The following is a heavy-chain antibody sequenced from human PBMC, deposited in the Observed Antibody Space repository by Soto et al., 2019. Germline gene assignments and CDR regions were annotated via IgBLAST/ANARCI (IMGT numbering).Heavy chain of an antibody. V-gene: IGHV1-58*01. CDR2: IVVGSGNT. Sequence: ASVKVSCKASGFTFTSSAVQWLRQARGQRLEWIGWIVVGSGNTNYAQKFQERVTITRDMSTSTAYMELSSLRSEDTAVYYCAADSNHGSGSFDYWGQGTLVTVSS. CDR3: AADSNHGSGSFDY. CDR1: GFTFTSSA. J-gene: IGHJ4*02. D-gene: IGHD3-10*01.